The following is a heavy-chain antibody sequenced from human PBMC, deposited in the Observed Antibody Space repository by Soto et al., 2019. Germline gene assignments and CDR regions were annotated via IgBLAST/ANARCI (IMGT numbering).Heavy chain of an antibody. CDR2: MNTNSGNT. J-gene: IGHJ4*02. V-gene: IGHV1-8*01. CDR3: ARWDYGVYARFDF. CDR1: GYTFTSHD. D-gene: IGHD4-17*01. Sequence: QVQLVQSGAEVKKPGASVKVSCKASGYTFTSHDINCVRQATGQGLEWMGWMNTNSGNTGYAQKFQGRVTMTRNNSISTAYMELSSLRSEDTAVYYCARWDYGVYARFDFWGQGTLVTVSS.